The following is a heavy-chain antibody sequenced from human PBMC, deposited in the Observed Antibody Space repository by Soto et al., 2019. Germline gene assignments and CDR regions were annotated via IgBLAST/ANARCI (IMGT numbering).Heavy chain of an antibody. V-gene: IGHV4-59*01. CDR3: ARDVSPTY. CDR1: GDSISPYD. Sequence: SETQSLTCIVSGDSISPYDWTWIRQPPGKGLEWIGHIYYSGSPNYNPSLKSRVTISVDTSKSQFSLKLSSVTAADTAVYYCARDVSPTYWGQGMLVTVSS. J-gene: IGHJ4*02. CDR2: IYYSGSP.